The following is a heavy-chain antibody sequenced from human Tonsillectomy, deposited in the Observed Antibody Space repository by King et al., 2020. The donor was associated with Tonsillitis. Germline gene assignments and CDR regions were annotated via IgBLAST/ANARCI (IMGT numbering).Heavy chain of an antibody. D-gene: IGHD6-19*01. V-gene: IGHV3-43*02. CDR2: ISGDGDST. CDR1: GFTFDDYA. J-gene: IGHJ4*02. Sequence: VQLVESGRGVVQPGGSLRLSCAASGFTFDDYAMHWVRQTPGKGLEWISLISGDGDSTDYADSVKGRFTISRDNSRNSLYLQMNSLRPEDTALYYCAKDKGSGWYYFDYWGQGTLVTVSS. CDR3: AKDKGSGWYYFDY.